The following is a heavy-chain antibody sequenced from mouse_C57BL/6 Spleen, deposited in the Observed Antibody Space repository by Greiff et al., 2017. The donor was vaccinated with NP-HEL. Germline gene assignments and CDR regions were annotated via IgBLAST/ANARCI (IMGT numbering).Heavy chain of an antibody. J-gene: IGHJ1*03. CDR3: AGIYYGSSYWYFDV. CDR2: IDPSDSYT. V-gene: IGHV1-50*01. Sequence: QVQLQQPGAELVKPGASVKLSCKASGYTFTSYWMQWVKQRPGQGLEWIGEIDPSDSYTKYNQKFKGKATLTVDTSSSTAYMQLSSLTSEDSAVYYSAGIYYGSSYWYFDVWGTVTTVTVSS. CDR1: GYTFTSYW. D-gene: IGHD1-1*01.